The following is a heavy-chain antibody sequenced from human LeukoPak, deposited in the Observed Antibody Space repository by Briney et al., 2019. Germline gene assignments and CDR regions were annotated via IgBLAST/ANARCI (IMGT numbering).Heavy chain of an antibody. CDR2: IYSGGST. V-gene: IGHV3-53*04. CDR3: AKGGYDSSGYRYFDY. D-gene: IGHD3-22*01. Sequence: GGSLRLSCAASGFTVSSNYMSWVRQAPGKGLEWVSVIYSGGSTYYADSVKGRFTISRHNSKNTLYLQMNSLRAEDTAVYYCAKGGYDSSGYRYFDYWGQGTLVTVSS. CDR1: GFTVSSNY. J-gene: IGHJ4*02.